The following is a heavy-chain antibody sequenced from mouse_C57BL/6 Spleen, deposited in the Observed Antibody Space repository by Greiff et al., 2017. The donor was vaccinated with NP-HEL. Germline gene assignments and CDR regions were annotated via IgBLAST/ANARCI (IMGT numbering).Heavy chain of an antibody. Sequence: VQLQESGAELVRPGASVKLSCTASGFNIKDYYMHWVKQRPEQGLEWIGRIDPEDGDTEYAAKFQGKATMTADTSSNTAYLQLSSLTSEDTAVYYCTTDYGRSLSFDYWGQGTTLTVSS. D-gene: IGHD1-1*01. CDR2: IDPEDGDT. V-gene: IGHV14-1*01. CDR1: GFNIKDYY. J-gene: IGHJ2*01. CDR3: TTDYGRSLSFDY.